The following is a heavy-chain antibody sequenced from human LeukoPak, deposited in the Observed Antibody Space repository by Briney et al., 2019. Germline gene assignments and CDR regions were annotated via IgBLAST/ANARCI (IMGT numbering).Heavy chain of an antibody. CDR3: AKDRGYCSSTSCYGVYYFDY. J-gene: IGHJ4*02. CDR2: IRYDGSNK. V-gene: IGHV3-30*02. Sequence: PGGSLRLSCAASGFTFSSYGMHWVRQAPGKGLEWVAFIRYDGSNKYYADSVKGRFTISRDNSKNTLYLQMNSLRAEDTAVYYCAKDRGYCSSTSCYGVYYFDYWGQGTLVTVSS. CDR1: GFTFSSYG. D-gene: IGHD2-2*01.